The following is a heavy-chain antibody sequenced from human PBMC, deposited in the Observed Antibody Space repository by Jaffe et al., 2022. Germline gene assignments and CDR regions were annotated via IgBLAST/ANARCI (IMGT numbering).Heavy chain of an antibody. CDR2: ISSSGSTI. D-gene: IGHD2-2*01. Sequence: EVQLVESGGGLVQPGGSLRLSCAASGFTFSSYEMNWVRQAPGKGLEWVSYISSSGSTIYYADSVKGRFTISRDNAKNSLYLQMNSLRAEDTAVYYCARDGDQLLLAYWGQGTLVTVSS. CDR1: GFTFSSYE. V-gene: IGHV3-48*03. J-gene: IGHJ4*02. CDR3: ARDGDQLLLAY.